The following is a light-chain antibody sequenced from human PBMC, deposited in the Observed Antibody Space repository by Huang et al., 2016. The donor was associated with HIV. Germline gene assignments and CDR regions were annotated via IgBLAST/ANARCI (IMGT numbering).Light chain of an antibody. CDR3: MQGTHWPIT. CDR1: QSLVHSDGNTF. V-gene: IGKV2-30*02. CDR2: EVS. Sequence: DVVMTQSPLSLPVTLGQPASISCRSSQSLVHSDGNTFLNWFHQRPGQSPRRLIYEVSNRDSGVPDRLSGSGSDTDFTLRISRVEADDVGVYYCMQGTHWPITFGQGTRLEIK. J-gene: IGKJ5*01.